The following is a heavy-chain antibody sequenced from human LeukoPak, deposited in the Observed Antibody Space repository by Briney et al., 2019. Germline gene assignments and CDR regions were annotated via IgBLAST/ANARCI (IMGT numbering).Heavy chain of an antibody. CDR3: ARGSVALDY. D-gene: IGHD6-19*01. Sequence: GGSLRLSCAASGFTVSSNYMSWVRQAPGKGLEWVSVIYNGGSTYYADSVKGRFTMSRDNSKNTLYLQMHSLRSEDTAVYYCARGSVALDYWGQGTLVTVSS. V-gene: IGHV3-66*02. CDR1: GFTVSSNY. CDR2: IYNGGST. J-gene: IGHJ4*02.